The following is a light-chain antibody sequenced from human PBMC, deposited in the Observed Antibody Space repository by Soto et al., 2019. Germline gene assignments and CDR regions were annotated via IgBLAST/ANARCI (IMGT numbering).Light chain of an antibody. CDR1: TNDVGSYKL. CDR2: EVT. Sequence: QSALTQPASVSGSPGQSITISCTGTTNDVGSYKLVSWYQQHPGKAPKLMIYEVTERPSGISDRFSGSKSGNTASLTISGLQPEDEADYYCCSYAGSSTWVFGGGTKLTVL. CDR3: CSYAGSSTWV. J-gene: IGLJ3*02. V-gene: IGLV2-23*02.